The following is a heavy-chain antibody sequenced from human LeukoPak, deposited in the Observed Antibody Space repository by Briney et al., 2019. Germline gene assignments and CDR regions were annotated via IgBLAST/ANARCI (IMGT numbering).Heavy chain of an antibody. D-gene: IGHD3-22*01. CDR1: GGSISPYY. CDR3: ARHDSTGYYH. CDR2: IYYSGST. J-gene: IGHJ5*02. Sequence: PSETLSLTCTVSGGSISPYYWSWIRLPPGKGLEWIGYIYYSGSTNYNPSLKSRVTMSVDTSKNHFSLRLSSVTAADTAVYYCARHDSTGYYHWGQGTLVTVSS. V-gene: IGHV4-59*01.